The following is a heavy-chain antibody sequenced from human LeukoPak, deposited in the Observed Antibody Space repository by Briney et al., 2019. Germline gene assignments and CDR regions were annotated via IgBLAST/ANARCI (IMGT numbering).Heavy chain of an antibody. CDR3: ASGGMAGRWPLNY. V-gene: IGHV4-38-2*02. CDR1: GYSISSGYY. Sequence: SETLSLTCTVSGYSISSGYYWGWIRQPPGKGLEWIGSIYHSGSTYYNPSLKSRVTISVDTSKNQFSLKLSSVTAADTAVYYCASGGMAGRWPLNYWGRGTLVTVSS. J-gene: IGHJ4*02. CDR2: IYHSGST. D-gene: IGHD6-19*01.